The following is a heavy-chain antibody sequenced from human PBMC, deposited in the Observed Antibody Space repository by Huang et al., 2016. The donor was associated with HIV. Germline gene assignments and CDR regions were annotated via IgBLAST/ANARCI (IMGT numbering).Heavy chain of an antibody. Sequence: VASGGRSVQPWGSIRLSCVGSTFTFGAYWMSWVSQDTGKGREGVANIKKDETEKYYVDSMKGRFNISRDNAKKVLFLEMDALRVEDTAIYFCATKTAGMDIWGQGTTVIVSS. J-gene: IGHJ6*02. CDR1: TFTFGAYW. CDR3: ATKTAGMDI. V-gene: IGHV3-7*01. CDR2: IKKDETEK.